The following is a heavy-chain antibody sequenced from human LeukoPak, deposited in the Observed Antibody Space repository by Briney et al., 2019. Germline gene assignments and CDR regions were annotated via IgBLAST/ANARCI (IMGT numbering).Heavy chain of an antibody. V-gene: IGHV3-53*01. J-gene: IGHJ5*02. CDR2: IYSGGSI. CDR1: GLIVSSNY. Sequence: PGGSLRLSCAASGLIVSSNYMSWVRQAPGKGLEWVSVIYSGGSIYYADSVKGRFTISRDNSKNTLYLQMNSLRAEDTAVYYCARGRLLEWFDNWGQGTLVSVSS. CDR3: ARGRLLEWFDN. D-gene: IGHD3-3*01.